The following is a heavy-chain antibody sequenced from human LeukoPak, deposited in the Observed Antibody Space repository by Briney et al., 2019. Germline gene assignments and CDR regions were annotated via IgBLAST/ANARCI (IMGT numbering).Heavy chain of an antibody. CDR2: IIPIFGIA. D-gene: IGHD1-26*01. J-gene: IGHJ4*02. Sequence: GASVKVSCKASGGTFSSYAISWVRQAPGQGLEWMGRIIPIFGIANYAQKFQGRATITADKSTSTAYMELSSLRSEDTAVYYCAREWERGFDYWGQGTLVTVSS. CDR3: AREWERGFDY. V-gene: IGHV1-69*04. CDR1: GGTFSSYA.